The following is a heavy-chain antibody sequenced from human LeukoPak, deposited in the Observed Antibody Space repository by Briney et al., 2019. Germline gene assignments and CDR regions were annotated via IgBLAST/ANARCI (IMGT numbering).Heavy chain of an antibody. Sequence: GGSLRLSCAVSGFTFSNAWMNWVRQAPGKGLEWVGRIISRTDGGTIDYAAPVKGRFTISRDDSKNTLYLQMNSLKIEDTAIYSCTTDPRLAYCGGDCYSWGQGTLVTVSS. J-gene: IGHJ5*02. CDR1: GFTFSNAW. CDR3: TTDPRLAYCGGDCYS. V-gene: IGHV3-15*07. CDR2: IISRTDGGTI. D-gene: IGHD2-21*02.